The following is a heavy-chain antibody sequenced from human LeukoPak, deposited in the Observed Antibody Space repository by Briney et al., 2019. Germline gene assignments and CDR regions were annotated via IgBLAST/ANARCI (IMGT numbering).Heavy chain of an antibody. CDR2: IIPIFGTA. CDR3: ARVPTVTNWFDP. D-gene: IGHD4-17*01. J-gene: IGHJ5*02. CDR1: GDTFSRYA. V-gene: IGHV1-69*19. Sequence: SVKVSCKASGDTFSRYAISWVRQAPGQGLKWMGGIIPIFGTADYAQKFQGRVTITADESTSTAHMELSSLRSEDTAVYYCARVPTVTNWFDPWGQGTLVTVSS.